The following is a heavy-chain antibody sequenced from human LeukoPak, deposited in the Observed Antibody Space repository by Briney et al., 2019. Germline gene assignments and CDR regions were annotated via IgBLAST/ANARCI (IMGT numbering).Heavy chain of an antibody. CDR1: GGTFSRYS. V-gene: IGHV1-69*13. D-gene: IGHD3-3*01. J-gene: IGHJ4*02. CDR3: ARDPPAYYDFWSGYLGDY. CDR2: IIPNFGTT. Sequence: ASVKVSCKASGGTFSRYSITWVRQAPGQGLEWMGGIIPNFGTTNYAQNFQGRVTITADESTSTAYMELSSLRSEDTAVYYCARDPPAYYDFWSGYLGDYWGQGTLVTVSS.